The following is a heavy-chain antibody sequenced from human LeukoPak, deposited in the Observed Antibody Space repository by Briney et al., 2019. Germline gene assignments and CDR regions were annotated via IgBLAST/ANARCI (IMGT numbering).Heavy chain of an antibody. CDR1: GFTFSSYA. CDR3: ARDYSPYYYYGMDV. V-gene: IGHV3-23*01. D-gene: IGHD2-21*01. Sequence: PGGSLRLSCAASGFTFSSYAMSWVRQAPGKGLEWVSAISGSGGSTYYADSVKGRFTISRDNSKNTLYLQMNSLRAEDTAVYYCARDYSPYYYYGMDVWGQGTTVTVSS. J-gene: IGHJ6*02. CDR2: ISGSGGST.